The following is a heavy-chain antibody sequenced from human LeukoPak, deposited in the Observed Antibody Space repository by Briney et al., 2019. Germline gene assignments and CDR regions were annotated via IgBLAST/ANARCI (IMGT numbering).Heavy chain of an antibody. V-gene: IGHV3-30*02. Sequence: PGGSLRLSCAASGFTFSSYGMHWVRQAPGKGLEWVAFIRYDGSNKYYADSVKGRFTISRDNSKNTLYLQMNSLRAEDTAVYYCAKQPTGSSWYGDFDYWGQGTLVTVSS. D-gene: IGHD6-13*01. CDR2: IRYDGSNK. J-gene: IGHJ4*02. CDR3: AKQPTGSSWYGDFDY. CDR1: GFTFSSYG.